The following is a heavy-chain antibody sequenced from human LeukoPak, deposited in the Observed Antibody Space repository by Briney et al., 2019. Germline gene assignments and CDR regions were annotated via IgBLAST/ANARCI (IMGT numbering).Heavy chain of an antibody. CDR2: ISGSGGST. D-gene: IGHD1-26*01. CDR1: GFTFSSYA. V-gene: IGHV3-23*01. Sequence: GASLRLSCAASGFTFSSYAMSRVRQAPGKGLEWVSAISGSGGSTYYADSVKGRFTISRDNSKNTLYLQMNSLRAEDTAVYYCAKVGDFSGSFYYFDYWGQGTLVTVSS. CDR3: AKVGDFSGSFYYFDY. J-gene: IGHJ4*02.